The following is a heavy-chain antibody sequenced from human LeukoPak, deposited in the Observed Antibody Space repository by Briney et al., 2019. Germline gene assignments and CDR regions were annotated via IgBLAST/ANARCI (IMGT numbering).Heavy chain of an antibody. J-gene: IGHJ4*02. CDR2: ISGSGGSP. D-gene: IGHD3-10*01. CDR1: GFTFTSYA. Sequence: GGSLRLSCAASGFTFTSYAMNWVRQAPGKGLEWVSAISGSGGSPYYADSVKGRFTISKDNSKNTLYLQMNTLRAEDTAVYYCAARITLVRGVMLGGDYWGQGTLVTVFS. CDR3: AARITLVRGVMLGGDY. V-gene: IGHV3-23*01.